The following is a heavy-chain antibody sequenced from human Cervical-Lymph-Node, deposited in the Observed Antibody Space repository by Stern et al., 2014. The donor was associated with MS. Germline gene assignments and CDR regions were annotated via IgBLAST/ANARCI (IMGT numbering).Heavy chain of an antibody. CDR1: GFSLVTSGVR. Sequence: QITLKESGPALVKPTQTLTLTCTFSGFSLVTSGVRVSWIRQPPGKALEWLTRIDWNDKTSYNASLMTRLTISKDTSKNQVVLTMTSVDPVDIATYYCARMMGSGYRHYFDYWGQGTPVTVS. J-gene: IGHJ4*02. V-gene: IGHV2-70*04. CDR2: IDWNDKT. D-gene: IGHD3-3*01. CDR3: ARMMGSGYRHYFDY.